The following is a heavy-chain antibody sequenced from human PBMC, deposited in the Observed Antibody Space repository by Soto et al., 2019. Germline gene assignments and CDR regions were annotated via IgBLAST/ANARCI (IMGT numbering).Heavy chain of an antibody. Sequence: ASVKVSCKVSGYTLTELSMHWVRQAPGKGLEWMGGFDPEDGETIYAQKFQGRVTMTEDTSTDTAYMELSSLRSEDTAVYYCATTVQPLPKVATTYEYYFAYWGQGTLVTVSS. D-gene: IGHD5-12*01. CDR1: GYTLTELS. CDR3: ATTVQPLPKVATTYEYYFAY. V-gene: IGHV1-24*01. J-gene: IGHJ4*02. CDR2: FDPEDGET.